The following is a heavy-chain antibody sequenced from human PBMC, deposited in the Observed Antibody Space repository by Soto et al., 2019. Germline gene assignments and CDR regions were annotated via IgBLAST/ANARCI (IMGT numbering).Heavy chain of an antibody. J-gene: IGHJ4*02. CDR1: GGTFSNYA. CDR3: ARPLTPYCSGGRCYSGLDY. D-gene: IGHD2-15*01. Sequence: QVQLVQSGAEVKKPGSSVKVSCKASGGTFSNYAISWVRQAPGQELEWMGGIIPIFGTANYAQKFQGRVTITADESTSTAYMELSSLRSEDTAVYYCARPLTPYCSGGRCYSGLDYWGQGTLVTVSS. CDR2: IIPIFGTA. V-gene: IGHV1-69*12.